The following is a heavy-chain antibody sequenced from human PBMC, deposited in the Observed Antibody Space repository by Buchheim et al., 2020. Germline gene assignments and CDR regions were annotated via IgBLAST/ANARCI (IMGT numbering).Heavy chain of an antibody. CDR3: VRKYCDRTSCRFGMDV. V-gene: IGHV3-11*01. CDR2: LSSSGDTI. J-gene: IGHJ6*02. CDR1: GFILSDYY. Sequence: QVQLVESGGGLVKPGGSLRLSCAASGFILSDYYINWIRQAPGKGLEWVSCLSSSGDTIYYADSVKGRFTISRDNAKNSLFLQMNSLRSEDTAVYYSVRKYCDRTSCRFGMDVWGQGTT. D-gene: IGHD2-2*01.